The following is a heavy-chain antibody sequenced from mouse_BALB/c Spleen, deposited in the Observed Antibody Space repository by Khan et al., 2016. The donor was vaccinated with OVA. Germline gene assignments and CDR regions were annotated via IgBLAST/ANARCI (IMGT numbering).Heavy chain of an antibody. CDR3: ARDYWFVY. CDR1: GFTFNNYG. Sequence: EVMLVESGGGLVKPGGSLKVSCAASGFTFNNYGMSWVRQTPEKRMEWVASISSGGNTYYPDSVKGRFTISRDNVRNILYLQMSNLRSEDTAMYYCARDYWFVYWGQGNLVTVSA. CDR2: ISSGGNT. J-gene: IGHJ3*01. V-gene: IGHV5-6-5*01.